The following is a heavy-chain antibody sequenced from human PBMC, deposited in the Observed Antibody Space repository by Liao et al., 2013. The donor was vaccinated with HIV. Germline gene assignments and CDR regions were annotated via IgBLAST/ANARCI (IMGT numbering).Heavy chain of an antibody. D-gene: IGHD3-10*01. CDR1: GGSVSGGAHL. CDR2: FIMVAV. CDR3: TTAFKVGESLYH. V-gene: IGHV4-39*07. Sequence: QLSLQESGPGLAKPSETLSLTCVVSGGSVSGGAHLWGWIRQSPGKGLSGLAMFIMVAVFTIPRPLRGRRLHISGPVQKRTSPSTLRSVTAADTAVYYCTTAFKVGESLYHWG. J-gene: IGHJ1*01.